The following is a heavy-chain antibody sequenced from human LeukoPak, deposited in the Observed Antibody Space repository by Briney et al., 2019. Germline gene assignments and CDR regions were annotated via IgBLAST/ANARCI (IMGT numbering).Heavy chain of an antibody. CDR1: GFTFSSYE. CDR3: ASGRIAAAGKGNWFDP. J-gene: IGHJ5*02. V-gene: IGHV3-48*03. D-gene: IGHD6-13*01. Sequence: PGGSLRLSCAASGFTFSSYEMNWVRQAPGKGLEWVSYISSSGSTIYYADSVKGRFTISRDNAKNSLYLQMNSLRAEDTAVYYCASGRIAAAGKGNWFDPWGQGTLVTVSS. CDR2: ISSSGSTI.